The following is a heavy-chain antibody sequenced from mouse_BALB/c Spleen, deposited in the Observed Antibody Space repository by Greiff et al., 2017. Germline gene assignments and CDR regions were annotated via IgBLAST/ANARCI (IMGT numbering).Heavy chain of an antibody. D-gene: IGHD1-1*01. Sequence: VQLQQSGPSLVKPSQTLSLTCSVTGDSITSGYWNWIRKFPGNKLEYMGYISYSGSTYYNPSLKSRISITRDTSKNQYYLQLNSVTTEDTATYYCARYADYGSSLYAMDYWGQGTSVTVSS. CDR1: GDSITSGY. CDR3: ARYADYGSSLYAMDY. CDR2: ISYSGST. V-gene: IGHV3-8*02. J-gene: IGHJ4*01.